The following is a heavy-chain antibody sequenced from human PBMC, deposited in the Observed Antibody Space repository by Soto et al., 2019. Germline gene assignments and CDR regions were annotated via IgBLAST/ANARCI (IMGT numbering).Heavy chain of an antibody. CDR2: ISGSGGST. V-gene: IGHV3-23*01. Sequence: GGSLRLSCAASGFTFSSYAMSWVRQAPGKGLEWVSAISGSGGSTYYADSVKGRFTISRDNSKNTPYLQMNSLRAEDTAVYYCAKSGGYDGGYYYYGMDVWGQGTTVTVSS. CDR3: AKSGGYDGGYYYYGMDV. J-gene: IGHJ6*02. CDR1: GFTFSSYA. D-gene: IGHD5-12*01.